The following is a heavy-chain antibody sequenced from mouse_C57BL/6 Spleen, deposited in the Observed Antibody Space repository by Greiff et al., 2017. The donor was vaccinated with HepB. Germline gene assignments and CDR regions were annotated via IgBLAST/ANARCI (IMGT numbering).Heavy chain of an antibody. CDR1: GFTFSSYT. V-gene: IGHV5-9*01. CDR3: ASRYYYGSSYWYFDV. J-gene: IGHJ1*03. Sequence: EVQLVESGGGLVKPGGSLKLSCAASGFTFSSYTMSWVRQTPEKRLEWVATISGGGGNTYYPDSVKGRFTISRDNAKNTLYLQMSSLRSEDTALYYCASRYYYGSSYWYFDVWGTGTTVTVSS. CDR2: ISGGGGNT. D-gene: IGHD1-1*01.